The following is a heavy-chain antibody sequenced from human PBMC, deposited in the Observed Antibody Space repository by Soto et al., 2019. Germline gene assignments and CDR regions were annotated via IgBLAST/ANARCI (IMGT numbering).Heavy chain of an antibody. J-gene: IGHJ4*02. V-gene: IGHV3-30*18. CDR3: AKLSVVTGRARFDY. CDR2: ISYDGSNK. CDR1: GFTFNSYG. D-gene: IGHD2-15*01. Sequence: PGGSLRLSCAASGFTFNSYGMHWVRQAPGKGLEWVAVISYDGSNKYYADSVKGRFTISRDNSKNTLYLRMNSLRAEDTAVYYCAKLSVVTGRARFDYWGQGTLVTVSS.